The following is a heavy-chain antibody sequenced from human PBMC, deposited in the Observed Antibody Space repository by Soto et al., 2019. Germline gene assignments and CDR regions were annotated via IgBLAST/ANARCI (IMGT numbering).Heavy chain of an antibody. CDR1: GGSLSGYY. D-gene: IGHD5-12*01. CDR3: ARGQEGVVATH. CDR2: VKDGGHT. V-gene: IGHV4-34*01. Sequence: QVQLQQWGAGLLKPSETLSLKCAVTGGSLSGYYWSWIRQPPGKGLEWIGEVKDGGHTNYSPSLRGRVTISSDKSHNPFTLRPNSVTAADTGVYSCARGQEGVVATHWDHGSLVTVSS. J-gene: IGHJ4*01.